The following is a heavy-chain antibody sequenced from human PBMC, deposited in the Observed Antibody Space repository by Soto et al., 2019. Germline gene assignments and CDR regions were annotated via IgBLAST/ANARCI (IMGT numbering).Heavy chain of an antibody. CDR3: AKTPRQWLVYFDY. J-gene: IGHJ4*02. CDR2: ISGSGGTT. V-gene: IGHV3-23*01. CDR1: GFAFSNYA. D-gene: IGHD6-19*01. Sequence: GGSLRLSCAASGFAFSNYAIAWVRQAPGKGLEWVSGISGSGGTTYYADSVKGRFTISRDNSKDTLHLQMNSLRAEDTAVYYCAKTPRQWLVYFDYWGQGALVTVSS.